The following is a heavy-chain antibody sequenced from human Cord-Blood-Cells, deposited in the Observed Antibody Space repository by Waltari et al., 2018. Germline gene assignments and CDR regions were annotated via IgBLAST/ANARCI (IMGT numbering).Heavy chain of an antibody. CDR1: GGSVSSGSYH. V-gene: IGHV4-61*01. CDR2: IYYSGST. CDR3: ARDSGNWYFDL. J-gene: IGHJ2*01. Sequence: QVQLQESGPGLVKPSETLSLTCTVSGGSVSSGSYHWSWIRQPPGKGLEWIGYIYYSGSTNYNPSLKSRVTISVDTSKNQFSLKLSSVTAADTAVYYCARDSGNWYFDLWGRGTLVTVSS. D-gene: IGHD1-26*01.